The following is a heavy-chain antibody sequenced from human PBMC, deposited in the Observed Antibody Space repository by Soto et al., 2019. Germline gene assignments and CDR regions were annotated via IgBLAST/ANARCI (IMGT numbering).Heavy chain of an antibody. V-gene: IGHV3-23*01. CDR1: GFTFSSYA. Sequence: GGSLRLSRAASGFTFSSYAMSWVRQAPGKGLEWVSAISGSGGSTYYADSVKGRFTISRDNSKNTLYLQMNSLRAEDTAVYYCAKTSYGDYGLFDYWGQGTLVTVSS. CDR2: ISGSGGST. D-gene: IGHD4-17*01. J-gene: IGHJ4*02. CDR3: AKTSYGDYGLFDY.